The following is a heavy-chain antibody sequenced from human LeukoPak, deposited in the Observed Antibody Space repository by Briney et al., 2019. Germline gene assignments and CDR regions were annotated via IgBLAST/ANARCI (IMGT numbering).Heavy chain of an antibody. CDR3: ARHDTYYDSSGRRLYYFDY. D-gene: IGHD3-22*01. J-gene: IGHJ4*02. CDR1: GGSISSYY. V-gene: IGHV4-59*08. Sequence: PSETPSLTCTVSGGSISSYYWSWIRQPPGKGLEWIGNIYYSGSTNYNPSLKSRVTISVDTSKNQFSLKLSSVTAADTAVYYCARHDTYYDSSGRRLYYFDYWGQGTLVTVSS. CDR2: IYYSGST.